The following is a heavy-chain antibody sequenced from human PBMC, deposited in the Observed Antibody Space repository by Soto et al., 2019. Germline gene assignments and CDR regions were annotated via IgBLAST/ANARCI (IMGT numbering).Heavy chain of an antibody. V-gene: IGHV4-34*01. CDR1: GGSFSGYY. CDR3: ARGGITMVRGVIKPSFDY. Sequence: SETLSLTCAVYGGSFSGYYWSWIRQPPGKGLEWIGEINHSGSNNHNPSLKSRVTISVDTSKRQFSLTLSSVTAADTAVYYCARGGITMVRGVIKPSFDYWGQGTLVTVSS. J-gene: IGHJ4*02. CDR2: INHSGSN. D-gene: IGHD3-10*01.